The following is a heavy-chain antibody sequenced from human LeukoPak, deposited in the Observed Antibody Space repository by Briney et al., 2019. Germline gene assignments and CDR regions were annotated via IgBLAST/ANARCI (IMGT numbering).Heavy chain of an antibody. CDR2: IYYSGST. D-gene: IGHD5-24*01. V-gene: IGHV4-59*01. Sequence: SETLALTCTVSGGSISSYYWNWIRQPPGKGLEWIGYIYYSGSTNYNPSLKSRVTISVDTSKNQFSLKLSSVTAADTAVYYCAGRLWRRDGYNLSAFDIWGQGTMVTVSS. CDR3: AGRLWRRDGYNLSAFDI. CDR1: GGSISSYY. J-gene: IGHJ3*02.